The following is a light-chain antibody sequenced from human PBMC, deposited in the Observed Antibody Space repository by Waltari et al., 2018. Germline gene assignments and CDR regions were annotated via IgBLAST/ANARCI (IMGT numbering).Light chain of an antibody. Sequence: DIQITQSPSTLSASVGARVPITCRASQSISSWLAWYQQKPGKAPKLLIYKASSLESGVPSRFSGSGSGTEFTLTISSLQPDDFATYYCQQYNSYPGTFGQGTKVEIK. CDR2: KAS. J-gene: IGKJ1*01. CDR3: QQYNSYPGT. V-gene: IGKV1-5*03. CDR1: QSISSW.